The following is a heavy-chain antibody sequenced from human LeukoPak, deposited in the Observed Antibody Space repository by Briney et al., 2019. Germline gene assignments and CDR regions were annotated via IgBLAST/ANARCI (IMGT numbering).Heavy chain of an antibody. CDR1: GYTFTGYY. Sequence: ASVRVSCKASGYTFTGYYMHWVRRAPGQGLEWMGWINPNSGGTNYAQTFQGRVTMTRDTSINTAYMELTRLTSDDTAVYHCAREGYDSNGYHYYYYGMDVWGQGTTVTVSS. CDR3: AREGYDSNGYHYYYYGMDV. CDR2: INPNSGGT. D-gene: IGHD3-22*01. J-gene: IGHJ6*02. V-gene: IGHV1-2*02.